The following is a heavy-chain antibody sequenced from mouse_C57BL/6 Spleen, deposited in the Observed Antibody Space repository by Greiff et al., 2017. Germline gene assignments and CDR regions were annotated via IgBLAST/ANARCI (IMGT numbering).Heavy chain of an antibody. D-gene: IGHD1-1*01. CDR2: ISDGGSYT. V-gene: IGHV5-4*01. CDR1: GFTFSSYA. J-gene: IGHJ1*03. Sequence: EVKLVESGGGLVKPGGSLKLSCAASGFTFSSYAMSWVRQTPEKRLEWVATISDGGSYTYYPDNVKGRFTISRDNAKNNLYLQMSHLKSEDTAMXYCAREPLITTVVASRYWYFDVWGTGTTVTVSS. CDR3: AREPLITTVVASRYWYFDV.